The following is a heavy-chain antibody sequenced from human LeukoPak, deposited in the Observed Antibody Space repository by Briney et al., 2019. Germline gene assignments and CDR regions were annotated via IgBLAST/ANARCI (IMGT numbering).Heavy chain of an antibody. Sequence: GGSLRLSCAASGFTVSSNYMSWVRQAPGKGLEWVSVIYSGGSTYYADSVKGRFTISRDNSKNTLYLQMNSLRAEDTAVYYCARDCSGGRCTDYFDYWGQGTLVTVSS. J-gene: IGHJ4*02. CDR1: GFTVSSNY. CDR2: IYSGGST. V-gene: IGHV3-66*01. CDR3: ARDCSGGRCTDYFDY. D-gene: IGHD2-15*01.